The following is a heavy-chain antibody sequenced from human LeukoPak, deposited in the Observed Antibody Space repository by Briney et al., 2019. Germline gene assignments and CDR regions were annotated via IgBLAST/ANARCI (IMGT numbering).Heavy chain of an antibody. J-gene: IGHJ4*02. Sequence: ASVKVSCKASGYTFTSYGISWVRQAPGQGLEWMGWISAYNGNTNYAQKLQGRVTMTTDTSTGTAYMELRSLRSDDTAVYYCARLGYSSSWYSLFDYWGQGTLDTVSS. D-gene: IGHD6-13*01. CDR2: ISAYNGNT. CDR3: ARLGYSSSWYSLFDY. V-gene: IGHV1-18*01. CDR1: GYTFTSYG.